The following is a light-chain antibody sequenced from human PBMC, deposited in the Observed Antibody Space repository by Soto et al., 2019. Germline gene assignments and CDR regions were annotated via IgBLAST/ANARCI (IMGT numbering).Light chain of an antibody. CDR1: RSDVGAYND. Sequence: SMLTPPSSVLGAPGQAIAISGPGTRSDVGAYNDVSWDQQHPGKAPKLMNSYVTNRPSGVSDRFSGSKSGNTASLTISGLQAEDEADYYCSSFTSRFTFVFGTGTKVTVL. CDR2: YVT. CDR3: SSFTSRFTFV. V-gene: IGLV2-14*03. J-gene: IGLJ1*01.